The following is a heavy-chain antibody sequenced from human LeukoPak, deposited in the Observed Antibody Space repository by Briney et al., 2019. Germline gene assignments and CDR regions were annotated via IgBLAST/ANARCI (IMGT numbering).Heavy chain of an antibody. CDR1: GFTFSSYR. CDR3: VRDSYSNYFDY. D-gene: IGHD4-11*01. Sequence: GGSLRLSCAASGFTFSSYRMNWVRQAPGEGLEWVSFISSSSSYIDYADSVKGRFTISRDNAKNSLYLQMNSLRAEDTAVYYCVRDSYSNYFDYWGQGTLVTVSS. J-gene: IGHJ4*02. V-gene: IGHV3-21*01. CDR2: ISSSSSYI.